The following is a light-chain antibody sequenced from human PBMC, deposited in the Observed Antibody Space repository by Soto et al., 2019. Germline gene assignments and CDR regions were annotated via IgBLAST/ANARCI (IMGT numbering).Light chain of an antibody. CDR3: SSYTSSSTYV. V-gene: IGLV2-14*01. Sequence: QSVLTQPASVSGPPRQSITISCTGTSSDVGGYNYVSWYQQHPGKAPKLMIYEVSNRPSGVSNRFSGSKSGNTASLTISGLQAEDEADYYCSSYTSSSTYVFGTGTKVTVL. J-gene: IGLJ1*01. CDR1: SSDVGGYNY. CDR2: EVS.